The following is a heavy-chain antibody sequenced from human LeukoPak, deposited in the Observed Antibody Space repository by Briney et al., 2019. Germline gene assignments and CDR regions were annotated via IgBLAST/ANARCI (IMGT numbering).Heavy chain of an antibody. CDR2: IKQDGSEK. Sequence: GGSLRLSCAASGFTFSSYWMSWVRQAPGKGLEWVANIKQDGSEKYYVDSVKGRFTISRDNAKNSLYLQMNSLRAEDTAVYYCARGCYYDSSGYDHWGQGTLVTVSS. J-gene: IGHJ4*02. CDR1: GFTFSSYW. V-gene: IGHV3-7*01. D-gene: IGHD3-22*01. CDR3: ARGCYYDSSGYDH.